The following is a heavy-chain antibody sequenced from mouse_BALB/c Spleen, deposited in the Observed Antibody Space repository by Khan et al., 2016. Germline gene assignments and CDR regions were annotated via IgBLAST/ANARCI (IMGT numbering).Heavy chain of an antibody. CDR2: IFPGSDDT. Sequence: QVRLQQSGPELVKPGASVKMSCKASGYSFAHYYIHWVKQRPGQGLEWIGWIFPGSDDTKYNEKFKGKATLTTDTSSSPAYMQPSSRTSEDSAVYCCALYDYWGQGTTLTVSS. J-gene: IGHJ2*01. CDR3: ALYDY. V-gene: IGHV1-66*01. CDR1: GYSFAHYY.